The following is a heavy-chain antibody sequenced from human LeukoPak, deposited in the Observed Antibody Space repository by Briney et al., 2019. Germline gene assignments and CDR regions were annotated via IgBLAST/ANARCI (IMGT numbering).Heavy chain of an antibody. CDR3: ARDVRRAYYGSGSSYWFDP. CDR2: IYTSGST. Sequence: SEILSLTCTVSGGSISSYYWSWIRQPAGKGLEWIGRIYTSGSTNYNPSLKSRVTMSVDTSKNQFSLKLSSVTAADTAVYYCARDVRRAYYGSGSSYWFDPWGQGTLVTVSS. V-gene: IGHV4-4*07. CDR1: GGSISSYY. J-gene: IGHJ5*02. D-gene: IGHD3-10*01.